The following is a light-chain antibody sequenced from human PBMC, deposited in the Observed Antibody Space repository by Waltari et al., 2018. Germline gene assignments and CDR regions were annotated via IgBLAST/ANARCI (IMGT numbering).Light chain of an antibody. CDR3: QQYNDWPPLT. V-gene: IGKV3-15*01. J-gene: IGKJ4*01. CDR1: QSVSRF. Sequence: EVVITQSPAPLSVPPGESVTLSCRASQSVSRFLAWYQQKPGQAPRLLISGASTRATGIPARFSGSGSGTEFTLTISSLQSEDFAIYYCQQYNDWPPLTFGGGTKLEIK. CDR2: GAS.